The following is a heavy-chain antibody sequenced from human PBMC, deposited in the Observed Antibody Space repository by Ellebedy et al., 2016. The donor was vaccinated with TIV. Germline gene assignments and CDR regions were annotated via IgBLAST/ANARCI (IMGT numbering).Heavy chain of an antibody. CDR2: FDPEDGET. J-gene: IGHJ6*03. V-gene: IGHV1-24*01. CDR1: GYTLTELS. Sequence: ASVKVSCKVSGYTLTELSMHWVRQAPGKGLEWMGGFDPEDGETIYAQKFQGRVTMTEDTSTDTAYMELSSLRSEDTAVYYCARGGLVRGNYSYSMDVWGKGTTVIVSS. CDR3: ARGGLVRGNYSYSMDV. D-gene: IGHD3-10*01.